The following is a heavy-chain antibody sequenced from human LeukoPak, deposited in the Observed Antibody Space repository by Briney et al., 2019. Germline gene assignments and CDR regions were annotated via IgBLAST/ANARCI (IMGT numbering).Heavy chain of an antibody. CDR1: GFTLSNYW. Sequence: GGSLRLSCAASGFTLSNYWMHWVRQAPGKGLEWVAVISYDGSNKYYADSVKGRFTISRDNSKNTLYLQMNSLRAEDTAVYYCAKEAYSGYEKYYFDYWGQGTLVTVSS. J-gene: IGHJ4*02. CDR3: AKEAYSGYEKYYFDY. CDR2: ISYDGSNK. D-gene: IGHD5-12*01. V-gene: IGHV3-30*18.